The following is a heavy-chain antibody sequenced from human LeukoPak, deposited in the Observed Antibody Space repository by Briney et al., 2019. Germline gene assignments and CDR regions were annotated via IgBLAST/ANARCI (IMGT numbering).Heavy chain of an antibody. V-gene: IGHV4-61*02. Sequence: SETLSLTCTVSGGSISSGSYYWSWIRQPAGKGLEWIGRIYTSGSTNYNPSLKSRVTISVDTSKNQFSLKLSSVTAADTAVYYCARDSYRDAPGGDRNWFDPWGQGTLVTVSS. D-gene: IGHD3-16*01. CDR3: ARDSYRDAPGGDRNWFDP. J-gene: IGHJ5*02. CDR1: GGSISSGSYY. CDR2: IYTSGST.